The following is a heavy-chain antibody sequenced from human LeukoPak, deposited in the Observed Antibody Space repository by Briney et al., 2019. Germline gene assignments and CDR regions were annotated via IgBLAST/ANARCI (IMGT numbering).Heavy chain of an antibody. J-gene: IGHJ6*02. CDR3: ARDHSSYYGTDV. CDR1: GFTFSSYE. CDR2: ISSSGSTI. Sequence: GGSLRLSCAASGFTFSSYEMNWVRQAPGKGLEWVSYISSSGSTIYYADSVKGRFTISRDNAKNSLSLQMNSLRAEDTAVYYCARDHSSYYGTDVWGQGTTVTVSS. V-gene: IGHV3-48*03.